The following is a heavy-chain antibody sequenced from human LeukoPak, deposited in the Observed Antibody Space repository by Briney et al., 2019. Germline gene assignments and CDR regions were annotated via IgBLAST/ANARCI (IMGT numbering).Heavy chain of an antibody. CDR2: TYYRSKWFN. CDR3: AREYSSSAGPDF. Sequence: SQTLSLTCAMSGDSVSSNSAAWNWIRQSPSRGLEWLGRTYYRSKWFNDYAESVKSRISINPDTSKNQFSLQLNSVTPEDTAVYYCAREYSSSAGPDFWGPGTLVTVSS. J-gene: IGHJ4*02. D-gene: IGHD6-13*01. CDR1: GDSVSSNSAA. V-gene: IGHV6-1*01.